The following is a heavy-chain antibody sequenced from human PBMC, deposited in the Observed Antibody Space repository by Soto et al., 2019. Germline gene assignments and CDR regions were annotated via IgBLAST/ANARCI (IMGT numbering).Heavy chain of an antibody. D-gene: IGHD2-2*01. CDR1: GGSISSYF. J-gene: IGHJ4*02. CDR3: ARGFPYCSSTTCYPLVDY. CDR2: IFDSGST. Sequence: SLTCTVSGGSISSYFCGWIRQPPGKGLEWIGYIFDSGSTNYNPSLQSRVTISVDTSKNQFSLKLTSVTAADTAVYYCARGFPYCSSTTCYPLVDYWGQGTLVTVSS. V-gene: IGHV4-59*01.